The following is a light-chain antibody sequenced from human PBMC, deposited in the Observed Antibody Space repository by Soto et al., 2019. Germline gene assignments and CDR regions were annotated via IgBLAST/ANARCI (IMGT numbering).Light chain of an antibody. Sequence: QSVLTQPPSVSGAPGPRVTITCTGSSSNIGAGYDVQRYQQLPGTAPILLIYGNSNRPSGVPDRFSGSKSGTSASLAITGLQAEDEADYYCQSYDSSLGGSVVFGGGTKLTVL. J-gene: IGLJ2*01. CDR2: GNS. CDR3: QSYDSSLGGSVV. V-gene: IGLV1-40*01. CDR1: SSNIGAGYD.